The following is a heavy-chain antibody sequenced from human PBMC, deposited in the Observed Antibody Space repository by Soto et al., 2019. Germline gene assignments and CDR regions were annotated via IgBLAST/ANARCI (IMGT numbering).Heavy chain of an antibody. CDR2: IYYSGST. J-gene: IGHJ4*02. Sequence: SETLSLTCTVSGGSISSGDYYWSWIRQPPGKGLEWIGYIYYSGSTYYNPSLKSRVTISVDTSKNQFSPKLSSVTAADTAVYYCARLSPPGAWIPNDYWGQGTLVTVSS. V-gene: IGHV4-30-4*01. D-gene: IGHD5-18*01. CDR3: ARLSPPGAWIPNDY. CDR1: GGSISSGDYY.